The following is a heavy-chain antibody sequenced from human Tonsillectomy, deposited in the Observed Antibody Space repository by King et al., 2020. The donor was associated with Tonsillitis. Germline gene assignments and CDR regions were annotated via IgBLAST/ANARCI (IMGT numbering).Heavy chain of an antibody. Sequence: QLVQSGAEVKKPGASVKVSCKASGYTFTGYYMHWVRQAPGQGLEWMGWINPNSDGTNYAQKFQGRVTMTRDTSISTAYMELSRLRSDDTAVYFCARLGPGGSHFDDWGQGTLVTVSS. CDR3: ARLGPGGSHFDD. D-gene: IGHD6-25*01. CDR1: GYTFTGYY. J-gene: IGHJ4*02. CDR2: INPNSDGT. V-gene: IGHV1-2*02.